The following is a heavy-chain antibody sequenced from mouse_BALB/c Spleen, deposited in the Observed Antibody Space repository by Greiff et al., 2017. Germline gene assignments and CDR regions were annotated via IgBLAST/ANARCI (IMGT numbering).Heavy chain of an antibody. V-gene: IGHV1-7*01. Sequence: VQLQQSGAELAKPGASVKMSCKASGYTFTSYWMHWVKQRPGQGLEWIGYINPSTGYTEYNQKFKGKATLTVDKSSSTAYMELRSLTSEDSAVYYCARNYGRDYYYAMDYWGQGTSVTVSS. D-gene: IGHD2-4*01. CDR1: GYTFTSYW. CDR2: INPSTGYT. CDR3: ARNYGRDYYYAMDY. J-gene: IGHJ4*01.